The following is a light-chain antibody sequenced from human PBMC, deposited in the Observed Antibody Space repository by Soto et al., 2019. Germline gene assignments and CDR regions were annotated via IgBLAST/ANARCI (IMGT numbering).Light chain of an antibody. CDR3: QQYNNWPRT. CDR2: GAS. V-gene: IGKV3-15*01. CDR1: RSVSTN. J-gene: IGKJ1*01. Sequence: EVVMTQSPATLSVSPWERATLSCRASRSVSTNLAWYQQKLGQAPRLLIYGASTRAAGIPARFSGSGSGTEFTLTISSLQSEDFAIYYCQQYNNWPRTFGLGTKVDIK.